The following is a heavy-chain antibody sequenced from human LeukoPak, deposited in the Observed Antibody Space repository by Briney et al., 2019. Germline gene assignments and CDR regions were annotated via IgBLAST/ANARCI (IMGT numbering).Heavy chain of an antibody. Sequence: GGSLRLSCAASGFTFSDSAMDWVRQAPGKGVEWVSLISHSGANKFYADSVKGRFSLPRDNSKNTMYLQMNSLRAEDTAVYYCAKDIEASIWGQGTLVAVSS. CDR3: AKDIEASI. D-gene: IGHD2-15*01. J-gene: IGHJ4*02. CDR2: ISHSGANK. CDR1: GFTFSDSA. V-gene: IGHV3-23*01.